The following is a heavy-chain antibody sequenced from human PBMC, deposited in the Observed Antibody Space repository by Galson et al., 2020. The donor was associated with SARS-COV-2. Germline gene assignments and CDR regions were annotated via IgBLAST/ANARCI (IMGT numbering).Heavy chain of an antibody. CDR3: AKDRVRRGDDSGGYYPGSVDY. D-gene: IGHD3-22*01. CDR2: IRGSGGST. Sequence: GESLTISCAASAFAFSSYAISWDRQTPGQELPWNSPIRGSGGSTYYADSVKGRFTIPRDNSKNTVYLQMNSLGAEETAVYYCAKDRVRRGDDSGGYYPGSVDYWGQGSLVTVSS. V-gene: IGHV3-23*01. J-gene: IGHJ4*02. CDR1: AFAFSSYA.